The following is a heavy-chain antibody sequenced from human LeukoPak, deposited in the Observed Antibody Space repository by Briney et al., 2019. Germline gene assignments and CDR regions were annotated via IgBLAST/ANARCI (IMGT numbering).Heavy chain of an antibody. CDR2: ISSSSSTI. CDR3: ARDNWGPDY. CDR1: GFTFSTYS. Sequence: GGSLRLSCAASGFTFSTYSMKWVRQAPGKGLEWVSYISSSSSTIYYADSVRARFTISRDNAKNSLYLQTNSLRAEDTAVYYCARDNWGPDYWGRGILVTVSS. J-gene: IGHJ4*02. D-gene: IGHD7-27*01. V-gene: IGHV3-48*04.